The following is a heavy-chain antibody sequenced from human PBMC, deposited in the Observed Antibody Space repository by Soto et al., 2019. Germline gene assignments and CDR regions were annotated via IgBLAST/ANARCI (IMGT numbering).Heavy chain of an antibody. V-gene: IGHV1-69*02. CDR3: ARHQELGELWVDY. CDR2: IIPILGIA. D-gene: IGHD3-10*01. Sequence: QVQLVQSGAEVKKPGSSVKVSCKASGGTFSSYTISWVRQAPGQGLEWMGRIIPILGIANYAQKFQGRVTITADKSTSTAYMELSSLRSEDTAVYYCARHQELGELWVDYWGQGTLVTVSS. J-gene: IGHJ4*02. CDR1: GGTFSSYT.